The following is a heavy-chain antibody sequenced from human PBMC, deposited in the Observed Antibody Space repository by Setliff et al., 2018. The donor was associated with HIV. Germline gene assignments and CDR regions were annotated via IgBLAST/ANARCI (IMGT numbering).Heavy chain of an antibody. CDR1: GGLFTGYY. V-gene: IGHV4-30-4*08. D-gene: IGHD3-16*02. CDR2: IYYSGST. Sequence: SETPSLTCAVSGGLFTGYYWSWIRQPPGKGLEWIGYIYYSGSTYYNPSLKSRVTISVDTSKNQFSLKLSSVTAADTAVYYCARGGDYVWGSYRPIDYWGQGTLVTVSS. CDR3: ARGGDYVWGSYRPIDY. J-gene: IGHJ4*02.